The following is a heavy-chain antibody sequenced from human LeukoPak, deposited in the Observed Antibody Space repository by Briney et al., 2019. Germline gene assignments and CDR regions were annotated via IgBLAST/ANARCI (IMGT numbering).Heavy chain of an antibody. V-gene: IGHV3-7*05. CDR1: GFTFSSYG. CDR2: IKQDGSEK. CDR3: ARGGDYLDF. J-gene: IGHJ4*02. Sequence: AGGSLRLSCAASGFTFSSYGMHWVRQAPGKGLEWVANIKQDGSEKYYVDSVKGRFTISRDNANNSLYLQMNSLRAEDTAVYYCARGGDYLDFWGQGTLVTVSS.